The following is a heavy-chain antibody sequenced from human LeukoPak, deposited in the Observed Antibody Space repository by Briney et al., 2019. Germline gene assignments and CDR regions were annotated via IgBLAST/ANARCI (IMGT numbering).Heavy chain of an antibody. Sequence: PSETLSLTCTVSGGSISSYYWSWIRQPPGKGLEWIGYIYYSGSTNYNPSLKSRVTISVDTSKNQLSLKLNSVTAADTAVYYCARDGVGLLDYWGQGTLVTVSS. V-gene: IGHV4-59*01. CDR3: ARDGVGLLDY. CDR1: GGSISSYY. J-gene: IGHJ4*02. CDR2: IYYSGST. D-gene: IGHD1-7*01.